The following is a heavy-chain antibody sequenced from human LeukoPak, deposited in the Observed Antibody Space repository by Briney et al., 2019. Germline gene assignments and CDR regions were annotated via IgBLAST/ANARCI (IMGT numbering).Heavy chain of an antibody. Sequence: ASVKVSCKASGYTFTSYDFNWVRQATGQGLEWMGWMNPNSGNTGYAQKFQGRVTMTRNTSISTAYMELSSLRSEDTAVYYCAGGGYGGNAFDYWGQGTLVTVPS. CDR1: GYTFTSYD. V-gene: IGHV1-8*01. D-gene: IGHD4-23*01. J-gene: IGHJ4*02. CDR3: AGGGYGGNAFDY. CDR2: MNPNSGNT.